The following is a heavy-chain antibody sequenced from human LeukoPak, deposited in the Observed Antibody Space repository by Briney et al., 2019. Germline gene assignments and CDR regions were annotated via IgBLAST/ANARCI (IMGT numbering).Heavy chain of an antibody. J-gene: IGHJ4*02. CDR3: AREGVATAGTAYDY. CDR2: IYSGNHT. V-gene: IGHV3-66*01. CDR1: GFVVSDNY. Sequence: GGSLRLSCAASGFVVSDNYISWVRQAPGKGLEWISIIYSGNHTSYTDSVKGRFIISRDNSKNMVYLQMNSLRPDDTAVYYCAREGVATAGTAYDYWGQGTLVTVSS. D-gene: IGHD3-3*01.